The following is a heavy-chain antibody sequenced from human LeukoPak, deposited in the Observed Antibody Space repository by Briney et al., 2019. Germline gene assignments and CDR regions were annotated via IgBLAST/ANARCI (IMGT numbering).Heavy chain of an antibody. Sequence: GGSLRLSCAASGFTFSSYGMHWVRQAPGKGLEWVSSISSSSSYIYYADSVKGRFTISRDNAKKSLFLQMNSLRAEDTAVYYCAKSTTVTTNCFNPWGQGTLVTASS. J-gene: IGHJ5*02. V-gene: IGHV3-21*01. CDR2: ISSSSSYI. CDR1: GFTFSSYG. CDR3: AKSTTVTTNCFNP. D-gene: IGHD4-17*01.